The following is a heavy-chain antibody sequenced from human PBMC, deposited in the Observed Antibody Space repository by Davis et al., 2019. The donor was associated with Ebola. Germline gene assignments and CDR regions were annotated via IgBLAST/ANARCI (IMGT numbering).Heavy chain of an antibody. J-gene: IGHJ5*02. V-gene: IGHV3-48*02. D-gene: IGHD5-18*01. Sequence: GGSLRLSCAASGFTFSSYAMSWVRQAPGKGLEWVSYISSSSSTIYYADSVKGRFTISRDNAKNSLYLQMNSLRDEDTAVYYCARDLGTGIQLWLLRTNWFDPWGQGTLVTVSS. CDR1: GFTFSSYA. CDR2: ISSSSSTI. CDR3: ARDLGTGIQLWLLRTNWFDP.